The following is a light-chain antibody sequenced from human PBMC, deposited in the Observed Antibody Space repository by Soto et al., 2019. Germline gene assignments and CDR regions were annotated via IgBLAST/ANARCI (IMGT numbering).Light chain of an antibody. J-gene: IGLJ2*01. CDR1: SSNIGAGYD. V-gene: IGLV1-40*01. Sequence: QAVVTQPPSVSGAPGQRVTISCTGSSSNIGAGYDVHWYQQLPGTALKVLIYGNINRPSGVPDRFSGSKSGTSASLAITGLQAEDEADYYCQSYDSSLSGFVVFGGGTKLTVL. CDR2: GNI. CDR3: QSYDSSLSGFVV.